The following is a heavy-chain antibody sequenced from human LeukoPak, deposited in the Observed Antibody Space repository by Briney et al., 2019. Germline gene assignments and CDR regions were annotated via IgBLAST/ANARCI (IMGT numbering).Heavy chain of an antibody. D-gene: IGHD6-6*01. CDR1: GFTFTDYA. J-gene: IGHJ6*02. CDR2: ISGSAGST. Sequence: GGSLRLSCAASGFTFTDYAMTWVRQAPGKGLEWVSVISGSAGSTYYADSVKGRFTISSDNSKNTLYLQMNSLRAEDTALYYCAKDLSIASRPVLSHWGQGTTVTVSS. V-gene: IGHV3-23*01. CDR3: AKDLSIASRPVLSH.